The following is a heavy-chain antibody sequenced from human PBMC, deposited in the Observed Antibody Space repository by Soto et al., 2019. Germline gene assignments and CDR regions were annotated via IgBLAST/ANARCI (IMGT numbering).Heavy chain of an antibody. CDR3: ARGDFDSSANYYAGWLDP. CDR2: SNPNSDGK. V-gene: IGHV1-2*02. Sequence: QVQLVQSGAEVKKPGASVKVSCQASGYTFTDYYMHWLRQAPGQGLEWMGWSNPNSDGKKYAQKFPGRVNLTNDTSFSTAYMELSRLGSDDTAVYYCARGDFDSSANYYAGWLDPWGQGTLVTVSS. CDR1: GYTFTDYY. J-gene: IGHJ5*02. D-gene: IGHD3-22*01.